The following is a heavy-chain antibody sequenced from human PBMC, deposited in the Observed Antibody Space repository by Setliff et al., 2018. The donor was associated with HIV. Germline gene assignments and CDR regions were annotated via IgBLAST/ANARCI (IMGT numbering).Heavy chain of an antibody. J-gene: IGHJ4*02. CDR3: ARLNNGAHYFHFDY. CDR1: GDSISSGYY. CDR2: IYHSGST. D-gene: IGHD1-20*01. V-gene: IGHV4-38-2*02. Sequence: SETLSLTCTVSGDSISSGYYWGWIRQPPGKGLEWIGGIYHSGSTYYNPSLKSRVTISVDTSKNHFSLKLSSVTAADTAVYYCARLNNGAHYFHFDYWGQGTLVTVSS.